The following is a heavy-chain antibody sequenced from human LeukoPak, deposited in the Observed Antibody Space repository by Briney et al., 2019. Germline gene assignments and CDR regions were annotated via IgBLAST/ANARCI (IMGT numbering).Heavy chain of an antibody. CDR2: IIPILGIA. D-gene: IGHD2-21*01. J-gene: IGHJ6*02. Sequence: SVKVSCKASGGTFSSCAISWVRRAPGQGLEWMGRIIPILGIANYAQKFQGRVTITADKSTSTAYMELSSLRSEDTAVYYCARVVVGNHYYYYGMDVWGQGTTVTVSS. V-gene: IGHV1-69*04. CDR1: GGTFSSCA. CDR3: ARVVVGNHYYYYGMDV.